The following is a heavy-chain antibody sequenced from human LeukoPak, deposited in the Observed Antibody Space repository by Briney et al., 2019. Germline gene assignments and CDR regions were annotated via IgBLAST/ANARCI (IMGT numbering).Heavy chain of an antibody. D-gene: IGHD1-26*01. J-gene: IGHJ4*02. CDR1: GFIFSSYG. V-gene: IGHV3-23*01. CDR3: ARDRGSGSYLDY. CDR2: ISGSGGST. Sequence: GSLRLSCAASGFIFSSYGMSWVRQAPGKGLEWVSAISGSGGSTYYADSVKGRFTISRDNSKNTLYLQMNNLRAEDTAVYYCARDRGSGSYLDYWGQGTLVTVSS.